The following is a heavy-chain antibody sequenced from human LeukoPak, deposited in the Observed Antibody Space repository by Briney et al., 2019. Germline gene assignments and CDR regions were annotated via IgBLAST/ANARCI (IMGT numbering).Heavy chain of an antibody. CDR1: GFSFRSFW. Sequence: GGSLRLSCAASGFSFRSFWMSWVRQAPGKGREWVASIKEDGSDKYYVESVKGRFTISRENARNSLYLQMNSLRAEDTAVYYCARVLWFGGIYYFDYWGQGTLVTVSS. J-gene: IGHJ4*02. V-gene: IGHV3-7*04. D-gene: IGHD3-10*01. CDR3: ARVLWFGGIYYFDY. CDR2: IKEDGSDK.